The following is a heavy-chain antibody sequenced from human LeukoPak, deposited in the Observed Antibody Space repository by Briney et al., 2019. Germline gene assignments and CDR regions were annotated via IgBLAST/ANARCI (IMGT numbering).Heavy chain of an antibody. Sequence: ASVKVSCKASGGTFSSYAISWVRQAPGQGLEWMGGIIPIFGTANYAQKFQGRVTITADESTSTAYMELSSLRSEDTAVYYCARGPYSSSPRLAYYYGTDVWSQGTTVAVSS. CDR2: IIPIFGTA. D-gene: IGHD6-6*01. J-gene: IGHJ6*02. V-gene: IGHV1-69*13. CDR1: GGTFSSYA. CDR3: ARGPYSSSPRLAYYYGTDV.